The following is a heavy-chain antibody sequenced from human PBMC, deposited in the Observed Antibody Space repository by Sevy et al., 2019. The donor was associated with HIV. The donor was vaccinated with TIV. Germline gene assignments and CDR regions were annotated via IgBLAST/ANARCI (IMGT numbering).Heavy chain of an antibody. CDR1: GDSISNNNW. D-gene: IGHD2-8*02. Sequence: SETLSLTCAVSGDSISNNNWWSWVRQPPGKGLGWIGEVYHTGNTNYNPSLKSRVTIPLDKSRNQFSLNLSSVTAADTAVYYCARDPGSCSGGVCSYYFDFWGQGTLVTVSS. CDR3: ARDPGSCSGGVCSYYFDF. J-gene: IGHJ4*02. V-gene: IGHV4-4*02. CDR2: VYHTGNT.